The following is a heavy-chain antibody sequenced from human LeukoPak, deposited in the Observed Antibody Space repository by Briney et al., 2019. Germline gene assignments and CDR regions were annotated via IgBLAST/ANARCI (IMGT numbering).Heavy chain of an antibody. V-gene: IGHV4-39*07. Sequence: SETLSLTCTVSGGSISSSSYYWGWIRQPPGKGLEWIGSIYYSGSTYYNPSLQSRVTMSVDTSKNQFSLKLSSVTAADTAVYYCARVSGSYEPFDSWGQGTLVIVSS. J-gene: IGHJ4*02. CDR1: GGSISSSSYY. CDR2: IYYSGST. CDR3: ARVSGSYEPFDS. D-gene: IGHD1-26*01.